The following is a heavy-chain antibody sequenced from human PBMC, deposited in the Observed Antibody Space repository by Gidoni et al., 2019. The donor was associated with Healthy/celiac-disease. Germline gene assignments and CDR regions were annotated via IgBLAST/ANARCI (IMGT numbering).Heavy chain of an antibody. CDR2: IYWNADK. D-gene: IGHD5-12*01. J-gene: IGHJ4*02. V-gene: IGHV2-5*01. CDR1: GFSLSTSGVG. CDR3: VTVATLLPKYYFDY. Sequence: QITLKEPGPRLVKPTQTRKLTCTFSGFSLSTSGVGVGWIRQPPGKALEWLALIYWNADKRYSPSLKSRLTITKDTSKNQVVLTMTNMDPVDTATYYCVTVATLLPKYYFDYWGQGTLVTVSS.